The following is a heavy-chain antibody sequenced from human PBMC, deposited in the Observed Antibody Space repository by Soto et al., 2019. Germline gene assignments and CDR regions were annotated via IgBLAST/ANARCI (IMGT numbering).Heavy chain of an antibody. CDR1: GYTLTELS. Sequence: ASVKVSCKVSGYTLTELSMHWVRQAPGKGLEWMGGFDPEDGETIYAQKFQGRVTMTEDTSTDTAYMELSSLRSEDTAVYYCATSTPGVAARRYYYGMDVWGQGTTVTVSS. J-gene: IGHJ6*02. CDR3: ATSTPGVAARRYYYGMDV. CDR2: FDPEDGET. V-gene: IGHV1-24*01. D-gene: IGHD6-6*01.